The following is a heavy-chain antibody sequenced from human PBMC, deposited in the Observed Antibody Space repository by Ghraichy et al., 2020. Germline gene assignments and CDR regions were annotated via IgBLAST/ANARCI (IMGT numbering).Heavy chain of an antibody. Sequence: GGSLRLSCAASGFRFRDYYMSWIRQAPGKGLEWVSLISRNGRDTNYADSVRGRFTISRDNSKNSLYLQLNTLRAEDTAVYYCVREGQELGKSGCELWGQGTLVTVSS. CDR2: ISRNGRDT. CDR1: GFRFRDYY. D-gene: IGHD6-25*01. CDR3: VREGQELGKSGCEL. V-gene: IGHV3-11*06. J-gene: IGHJ4*02.